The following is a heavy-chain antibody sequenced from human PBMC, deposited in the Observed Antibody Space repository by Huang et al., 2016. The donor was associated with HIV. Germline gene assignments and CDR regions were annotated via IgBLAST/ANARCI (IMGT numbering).Heavy chain of an antibody. Sequence: QVQLVQSGAEVKKPGASVKVSCKASGNTFSGYGISWVRPAPGQGLEWMGWISGYNGNTNDVENLQGRVTMTTDTSTSTAYMELRSLRSDDTAVYYCASDRRPYSGSYLGYWGQGTLVTVSS. D-gene: IGHD1-26*01. J-gene: IGHJ4*02. CDR3: ASDRRPYSGSYLGY. CDR2: ISGYNGNT. V-gene: IGHV1-18*04. CDR1: GNTFSGYG.